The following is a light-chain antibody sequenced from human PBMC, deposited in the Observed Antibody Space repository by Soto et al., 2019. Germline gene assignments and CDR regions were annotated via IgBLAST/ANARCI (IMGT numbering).Light chain of an antibody. V-gene: IGLV1-40*01. CDR3: QSYDSSLTLRV. J-gene: IGLJ1*01. Sequence: QSVLTQPPSVSGAPGQRVTISCTGSRSNIGAGYDVHWYQQLPGTAPKLLIYANSNRPSGVPDRFSASKSGTSASLAITGLQAEDEADYYWQSYDSSLTLRVFGTGTKLTVL. CDR2: ANS. CDR1: RSNIGAGYD.